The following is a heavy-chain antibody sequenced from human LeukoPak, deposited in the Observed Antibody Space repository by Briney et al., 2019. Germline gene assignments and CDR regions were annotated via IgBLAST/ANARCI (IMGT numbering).Heavy chain of an antibody. D-gene: IGHD6-19*01. V-gene: IGHV3-53*01. CDR2: IYSGGST. Sequence: GGSLRLSCAASGFTVSSNYMSWVRQAPGKGLEWVSVIYSGGSTYYADSVKGRFTISRDNSKNTLYLQMNSLRAEDTAVYYCAKDPIAVAGNNYYRMDVWGQGTTVSVSS. CDR3: AKDPIAVAGNNYYRMDV. CDR1: GFTVSSNY. J-gene: IGHJ6*02.